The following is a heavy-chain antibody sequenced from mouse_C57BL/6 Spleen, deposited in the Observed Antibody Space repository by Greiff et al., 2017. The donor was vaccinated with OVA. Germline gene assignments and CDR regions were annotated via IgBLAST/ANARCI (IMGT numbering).Heavy chain of an antibody. D-gene: IGHD2-4*01. J-gene: IGHJ3*01. Sequence: EVNVVESGGGLVQPGGSMKLSCAASGFTFSDAWMDWVRQSPEKGLEWVAEIRNKANNHATYYAESVKGRFTISRDDSKSSVYLQMNSLRAEDTGIYYCTGRDYDGFAYWGQGTLVTVSA. CDR3: TGRDYDGFAY. CDR2: IRNKANNHAT. CDR1: GFTFSDAW. V-gene: IGHV6-6*01.